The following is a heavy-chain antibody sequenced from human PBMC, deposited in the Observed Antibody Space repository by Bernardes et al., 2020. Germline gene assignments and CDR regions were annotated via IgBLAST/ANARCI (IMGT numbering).Heavy chain of an antibody. CDR2: IYYSGST. D-gene: IGHD2-2*01. CDR1: GGSISSISYY. CDR3: ARRWGVPAAHFDL. J-gene: IGHJ2*01. Sequence: SESLSLACTVSGGSISSISYYWGWLLQPPGKGLEWIGSIYYSGSTYYNPSLKSRVTISVDTSKNQFSLKLSSVTAADTAVYYCARRWGVPAAHFDLWGRGTLVTVSS. V-gene: IGHV4-39*01.